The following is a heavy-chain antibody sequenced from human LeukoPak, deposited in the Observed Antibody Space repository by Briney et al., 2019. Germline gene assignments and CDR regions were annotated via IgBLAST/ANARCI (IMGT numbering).Heavy chain of an antibody. Sequence: PSETLSLTCTVSGGSISSYYWSWIRQPPGKGLEWIGYIYYSGGINYNPSLKSRVIISVDKSKNQFPLKLTSVTAADTAVYYCARLQLRHCSRTSCANEFDYWGQGTLVTVSS. CDR1: GGSISSYY. J-gene: IGHJ4*02. D-gene: IGHD2-2*01. CDR3: ARLQLRHCSRTSCANEFDY. V-gene: IGHV4-59*01. CDR2: IYYSGGI.